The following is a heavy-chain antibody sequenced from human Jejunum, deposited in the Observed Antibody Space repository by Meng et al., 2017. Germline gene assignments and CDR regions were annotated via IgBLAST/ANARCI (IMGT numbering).Heavy chain of an antibody. J-gene: IGHJ3*01. D-gene: IGHD4-17*01. CDR3: AKDPNGDYLGAFDL. Sequence: GSLRLSCAGTGFTFSNYGMILIRHAPVKVLEWVSSITGTGGGTFHAESVKGRFSTSRDNSKNTLYLQMNSLRAEDTAVYYCAKDPNGDYLGAFDLWGQGTMVTVSS. CDR1: GFTFSNYG. V-gene: IGHV3-23*01. CDR2: ITGTGGGT.